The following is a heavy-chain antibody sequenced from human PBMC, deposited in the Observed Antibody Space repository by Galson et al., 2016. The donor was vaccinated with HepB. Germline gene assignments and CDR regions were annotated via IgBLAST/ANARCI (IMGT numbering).Heavy chain of an antibody. CDR1: GFTFITYA. CDR3: AKDISTSSLVVVVTAADY. V-gene: IGHV3-23*01. J-gene: IGHJ4*02. CDR2: ISGRGGGT. D-gene: IGHD2-15*01. Sequence: SLRLSCAASGFTFITYAMSWVRQAPGKGLGWLSGISGRGGGTYHADSVRGRFTISRDNSKNTLYLQMNSLRAEDTAIYYCAKDISTSSLVVVVTAADYWGQGTLVTVSS.